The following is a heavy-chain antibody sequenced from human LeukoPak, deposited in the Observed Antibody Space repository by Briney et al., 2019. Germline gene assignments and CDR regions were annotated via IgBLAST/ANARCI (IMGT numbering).Heavy chain of an antibody. CDR2: MNPNSGNT. CDR1: GYTFTSYD. Sequence: ASVKVSCKASGYTFTSYDINWVRQATGQGLEWMGWMNPNSGNTGYAQKFQGRVTMTRNTSISTAYMELSSLRSEDTAVYYCARGGPLLFGELLSHPYYYYYYGMDVWGQGTTVTVSS. D-gene: IGHD3-10*01. J-gene: IGHJ6*02. CDR3: ARGGPLLFGELLSHPYYYYYYGMDV. V-gene: IGHV1-8*01.